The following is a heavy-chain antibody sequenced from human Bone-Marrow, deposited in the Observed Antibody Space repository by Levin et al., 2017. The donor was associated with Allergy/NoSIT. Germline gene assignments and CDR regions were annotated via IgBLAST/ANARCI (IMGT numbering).Heavy chain of an antibody. J-gene: IGHJ3*02. CDR1: ANTLARYW. V-gene: IGHV5-51*01. Sequence: GGSLRLSCKISANTLARYWIAWVRQRPGKGLEWMGIIYPADSDTRYSPSFEGQVTISADKSITTAYLEWSSLRASDTAMYFCARQPESSKDAFDIWGQGTMVTVSS. D-gene: IGHD4-11*01. CDR2: IYPADSDT. CDR3: ARQPESSKDAFDI.